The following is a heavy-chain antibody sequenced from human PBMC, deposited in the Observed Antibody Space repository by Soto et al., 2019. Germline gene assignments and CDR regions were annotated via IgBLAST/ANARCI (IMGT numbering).Heavy chain of an antibody. CDR3: ARDKITGLLDY. V-gene: IGHV4-34*01. Sequence: QVQLQQWGAGLLKPSETLSLSCSVYGGSFSGYYWTWIRQPPGTGLEWIGEINHSGSTNYNPSLKSRVTISVDTSKTQFSLKLTSVTAADTAVHYCARDKITGLLDYWGQGTLVIVSS. CDR1: GGSFSGYY. J-gene: IGHJ4*02. D-gene: IGHD2-8*02. CDR2: INHSGST.